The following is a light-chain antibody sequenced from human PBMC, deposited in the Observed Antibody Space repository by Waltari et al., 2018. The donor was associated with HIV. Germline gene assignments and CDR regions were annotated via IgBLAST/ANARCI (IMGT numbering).Light chain of an antibody. V-gene: IGLV3-25*03. CDR3: QSADSTGTYPDV. Sequence: SYELTQPPSVSVSPGQTARITCSGDALTKQYAYWYQQKPGQAPVLVIYKDNERPSGIPERFSGSSSGTTVTLTISGVQTEDEADYYCQSADSTGTYPDVFGPGTKVTVL. CDR2: KDN. CDR1: ALTKQY. J-gene: IGLJ1*01.